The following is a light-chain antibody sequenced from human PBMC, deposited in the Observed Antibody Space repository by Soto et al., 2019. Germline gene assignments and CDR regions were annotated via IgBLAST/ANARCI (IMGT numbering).Light chain of an antibody. CDR3: QQYGSSGT. Sequence: EIVLTQSPATLSLSPGERATLSCRASQSIGLAIAWYQQKPGQAPRLLIYGASNRATGIPDRFSGSGSGTDFTLTISRLEPEDFAVYYCQQYGSSGTFGQGTKVDIK. CDR1: QSIGLA. J-gene: IGKJ1*01. V-gene: IGKV3-20*01. CDR2: GAS.